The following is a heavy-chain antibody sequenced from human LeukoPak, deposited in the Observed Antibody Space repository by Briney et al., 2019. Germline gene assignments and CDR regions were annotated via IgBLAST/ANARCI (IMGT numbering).Heavy chain of an antibody. Sequence: PEGSLRLSCAASGFTFSSYSMNWVRQAPGKGLEWVSSISSSSSYIYYADSVKGRFTISRDNAKNSLYLQMDSLRAEDTAVYYCARDLYANWFDPWGQGTLVTVSS. D-gene: IGHD2/OR15-2a*01. V-gene: IGHV3-21*01. CDR1: GFTFSSYS. J-gene: IGHJ5*02. CDR3: ARDLYANWFDP. CDR2: ISSSSSYI.